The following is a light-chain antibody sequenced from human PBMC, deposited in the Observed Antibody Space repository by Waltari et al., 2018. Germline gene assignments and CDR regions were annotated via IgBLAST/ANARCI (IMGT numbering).Light chain of an antibody. CDR1: ESVLYSSNNKNH. CDR2: WAS. Sequence: DIVMTQPPESLAASLGEWATVSCKTSESVLYSSNNKNHLAWYQQKPGQPPRLLLYWASTRESGVPDRFIGSGSETDFTLTVTSLQAEDVAVYYCQQYYNTPLTFGGGTKVEVK. V-gene: IGKV4-1*01. J-gene: IGKJ4*01. CDR3: QQYYNTPLT.